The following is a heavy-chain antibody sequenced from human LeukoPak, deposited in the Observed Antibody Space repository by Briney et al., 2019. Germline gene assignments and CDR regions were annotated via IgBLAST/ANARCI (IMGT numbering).Heavy chain of an antibody. CDR3: TRTQYSSGWTFDY. D-gene: IGHD6-19*01. CDR2: ITSSGSII. V-gene: IGHV3-48*03. J-gene: IGHJ4*02. Sequence: GGSLRLSCAASGITFSIYEMNWVRQAPGKGLEWVAYITSSGSIIYYADSVKGRFTISRDNAKNSLYLQMNSLRAEDTAVYYCTRTQYSSGWTFDYWGQGTLVTVSS. CDR1: GITFSIYE.